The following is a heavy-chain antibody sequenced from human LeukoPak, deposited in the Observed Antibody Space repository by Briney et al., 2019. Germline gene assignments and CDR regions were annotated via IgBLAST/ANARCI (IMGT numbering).Heavy chain of an antibody. V-gene: IGHV4-34*01. CDR1: GGSFSGYY. J-gene: IGHJ5*02. CDR2: INHSGST. D-gene: IGHD3-3*01. Sequence: SETLSLTCAVYGGSFSGYYWSWIRQPPGKGLEWIGEINHSGSTNYNPSLKSRVTISVDTSKNQFSLKLSSVTAADTAVYYCARGPNDCWSGYYTWFFTWGQGNLVTVSS. CDR3: ARGPNDCWSGYYTWFFT.